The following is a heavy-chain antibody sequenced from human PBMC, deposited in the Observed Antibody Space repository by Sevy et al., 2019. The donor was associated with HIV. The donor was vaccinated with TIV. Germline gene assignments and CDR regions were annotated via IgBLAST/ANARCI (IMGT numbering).Heavy chain of an antibody. J-gene: IGHJ4*02. V-gene: IGHV3-9*01. CDR2: ISWNSGSL. D-gene: IGHD6-19*01. Sequence: GGSLRLSCVGSVFTFEDYASHWVRQAPGKGLEWVSGISWNSGSLDYADSVRGRFTIFRDNAKKTLYLQMDSLRSEDTALYHCVKTPMTEAAPFFDFWGQGTAVTVSS. CDR3: VKTPMTEAAPFFDF. CDR1: VFTFEDYA.